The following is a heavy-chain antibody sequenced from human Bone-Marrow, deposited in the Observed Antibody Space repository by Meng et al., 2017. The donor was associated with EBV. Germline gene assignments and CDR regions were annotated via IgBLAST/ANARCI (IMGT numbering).Heavy chain of an antibody. CDR2: ISHRGVT. CDR1: GGSITGGNFF. J-gene: IGHJ4*02. CDR3: ARGWGDFNF. V-gene: IGHV4-39*07. Sequence: QECVPGLVKPSGTLSRPSAAPGGSITGGNFFWGWSRQPPGKAMEWIGTISHRGVTAYNPSLKRRATISVDTSRNHLSLRLNSMTAADTAVYYCARGWGDFNFWGRGTLVTVSS. D-gene: IGHD3-16*01.